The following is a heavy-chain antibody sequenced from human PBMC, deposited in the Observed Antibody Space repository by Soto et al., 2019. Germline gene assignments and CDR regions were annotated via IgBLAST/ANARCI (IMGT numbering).Heavy chain of an antibody. CDR1: GFTFSSYG. CDR2: ISYDGSNK. V-gene: IGHV3-30*18. Sequence: TGGSLRLSCAASGFTFSSYGMHWVRQAPGKGLGWVAVISYDGSNKYYADSVKGRFTISRDNSKNTLYLQMNSLRAEDTAVYYCAKEYCSSTSCYPERYYYYYYYMDVRGKRTTVTVSS. J-gene: IGHJ6*03. D-gene: IGHD2-2*01. CDR3: AKEYCSSTSCYPERYYYYYYYMDV.